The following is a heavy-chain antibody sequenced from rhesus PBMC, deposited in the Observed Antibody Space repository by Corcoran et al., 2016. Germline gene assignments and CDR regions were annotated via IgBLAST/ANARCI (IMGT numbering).Heavy chain of an antibody. CDR3: ARQLGGAPSYWYFDL. CDR1: GGSIRDSYR. Sequence: QVQLQESGPGVVKPSETLSLTCAVSGGSIRDSYRWSWISQPPGKGLEWIGYIYGSSTSTNYNPALKSRVTISKDTSKNQFSLKLSSVTAADTAVYYCARQLGGAPSYWYFDLWGPGTPITISS. CDR2: IYGSSTST. D-gene: IGHD7-45*01. V-gene: IGHV4S10*01. J-gene: IGHJ2*01.